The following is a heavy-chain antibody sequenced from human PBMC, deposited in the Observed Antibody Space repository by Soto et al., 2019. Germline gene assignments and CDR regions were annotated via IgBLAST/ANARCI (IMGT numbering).Heavy chain of an antibody. D-gene: IGHD6-25*01. CDR2: ISNNGAHT. CDR1: GFTFSNYE. Sequence: EAQLVESGGGLVQPGGSLRLSCAASGFTFSNYEMHWVRQAPGKGLEYVSGISNNGAHTDYAKSVKGRFTISRDNSEKTLYLQMGSLRAEDMALYYCARRGYGSGWPNVYMDVWGKGTTVTVSS. V-gene: IGHV3-64*01. J-gene: IGHJ6*03. CDR3: ARRGYGSGWPNVYMDV.